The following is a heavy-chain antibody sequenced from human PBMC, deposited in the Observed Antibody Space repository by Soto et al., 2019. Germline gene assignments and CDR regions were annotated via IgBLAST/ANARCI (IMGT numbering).Heavy chain of an antibody. Sequence: PSETLSLTCTVSGGSISSYYWSWILQPPGKGLEWIGYIYYTGSTNYNPSLKSRVTISVDTSKNHFSLKLSSVTAADTAVYYCARDGYTLTPNYYYGMDVSGQGTTVTVSS. V-gene: IGHV4-59*01. CDR3: ARDGYTLTPNYYYGMDV. D-gene: IGHD4-4*01. J-gene: IGHJ6*02. CDR1: GGSISSYY. CDR2: IYYTGST.